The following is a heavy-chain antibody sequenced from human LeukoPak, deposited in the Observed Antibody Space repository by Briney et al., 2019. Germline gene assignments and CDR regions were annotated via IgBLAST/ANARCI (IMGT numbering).Heavy chain of an antibody. D-gene: IGHD6-13*01. Sequence: ASVKVSCKASGYTFTSNYMHWVRQAPGQGLEWMGIINPSGGSTSYAQKFQGRVTMTRDTSTSTVYMELSSLRSEDTAVYYCARDVPGIAAAGTKGCFDPWGQGTLVTVSS. CDR2: INPSGGST. CDR3: ARDVPGIAAAGTKGCFDP. CDR1: GYTFTSNY. V-gene: IGHV1-46*01. J-gene: IGHJ5*02.